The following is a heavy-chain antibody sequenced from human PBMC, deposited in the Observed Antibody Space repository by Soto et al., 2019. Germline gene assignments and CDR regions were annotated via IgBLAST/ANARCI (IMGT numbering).Heavy chain of an antibody. CDR3: ARDPTLVGATKDYYYYGMDV. CDR1: GFTFSNFG. J-gene: IGHJ6*02. CDR2: IWYDGSNK. Sequence: GGSLRLSCAASGFTFSNFGMHWVRQAPGKGLEWVAVIWYDGSNKYYADSVKGRFTISRDNSKNTLYLQMNSLRAEDTAVYYCARDPTLVGATKDYYYYGMDVWGQGTTVTVSS. V-gene: IGHV3-33*08. D-gene: IGHD1-26*01.